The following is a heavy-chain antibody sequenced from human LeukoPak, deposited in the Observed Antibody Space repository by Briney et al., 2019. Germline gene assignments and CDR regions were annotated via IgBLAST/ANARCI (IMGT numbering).Heavy chain of an antibody. CDR1: GGSISSGGYY. CDR2: IYHSGST. J-gene: IGHJ3*02. CDR3: ARLKGGIAQLQAFDI. V-gene: IGHV4-30-2*02. Sequence: PSETLSLTCTVSGGSISSGGYYWSWIRQPPGKGLEWIGYIYHSGSTYYNPSLKSRATISVDTSKNQLSLKLSSVTAADTAVYYCARLKGGIAQLQAFDIWGQGTMVTVSS. D-gene: IGHD1-7*01.